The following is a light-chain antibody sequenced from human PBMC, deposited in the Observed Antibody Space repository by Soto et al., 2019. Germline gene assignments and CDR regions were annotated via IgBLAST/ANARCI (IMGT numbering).Light chain of an antibody. J-gene: IGKJ5*01. CDR2: DAS. CDR1: QSVSSY. CDR3: QHRSNWQVS. Sequence: EIVLTQSPVTLSLSPGERATLSCRASQSVSSYLAWYPQKPGQAPRLLIYDASNRATGIPARFSGSGSGTDFTLSISSLEPEDLAVYYCQHRSNWQVSFGQGTLLESK. V-gene: IGKV3-11*01.